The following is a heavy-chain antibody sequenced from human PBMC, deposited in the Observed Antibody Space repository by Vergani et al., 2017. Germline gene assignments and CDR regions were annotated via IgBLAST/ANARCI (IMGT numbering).Heavy chain of an antibody. J-gene: IGHJ4*02. CDR2: IKQDGSEE. V-gene: IGHV3-7*01. D-gene: IGHD4/OR15-4a*01. Sequence: VQLVESGGGVVQPGRSLRLSCAASGFLFSDYWLNWVRQSPGGGLEWVANIKQDGSEEFYVDSVKGRFTISRDNAKNSVFLQINGLRAEDTAVYYCARSDYDWGQGTLVTVSS. CDR1: GFLFSDYW. CDR3: ARSDYD.